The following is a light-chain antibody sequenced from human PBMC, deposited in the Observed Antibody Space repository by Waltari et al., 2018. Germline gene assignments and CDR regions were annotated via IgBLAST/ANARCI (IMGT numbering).Light chain of an antibody. CDR1: NLGHYS. CDR2: YDS. J-gene: IGLJ1*01. CDR3: QVWHAAIDPGV. Sequence: SYVLTQPPSVSVAPGETARIPCGGVNLGHYSVHWYQQNPGQAPVLVIRYDSDRPSGIPERFSGSNSANTATLTISRVEAGDEANYYCQVWHAAIDPGVFGTGTEVTV. V-gene: IGLV3-21*04.